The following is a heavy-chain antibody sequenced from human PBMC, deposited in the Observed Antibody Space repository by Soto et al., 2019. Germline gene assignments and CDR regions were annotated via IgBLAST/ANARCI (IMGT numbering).Heavy chain of an antibody. D-gene: IGHD5-18*01. CDR1: GGSMSSSSHY. Sequence: SETLSLTCTVSGGSMSSSSHYWGWIRQPPGKGLEWIGSIYYSGSTAYNPSLKSRVTISVDTSKNQFSLKLTSVTAADTAVYYCARQLSGGYSYGYYFDYWGQGALVTVS. CDR3: ARQLSGGYSYGYYFDY. J-gene: IGHJ4*02. V-gene: IGHV4-39*01. CDR2: IYYSGST.